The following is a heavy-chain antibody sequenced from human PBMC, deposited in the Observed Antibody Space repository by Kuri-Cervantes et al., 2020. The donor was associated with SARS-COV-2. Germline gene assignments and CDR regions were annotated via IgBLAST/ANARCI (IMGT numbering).Heavy chain of an antibody. J-gene: IGHJ3*02. CDR1: GFTFSSYG. V-gene: IGHV3-30*18. D-gene: IGHD2-2*01. Sequence: GESLKISCAASGFTFSSYGMNWVRQAPGKGLQWVALISYDGSTTYYADFVKGRFTISRDQSKNTLYLQINSLRPEDTAVYYCAKDQYCFGSSVGGFDIWGQGTMVTVSS. CDR2: ISYDGSTT. CDR3: AKDQYCFGSSVGGFDI.